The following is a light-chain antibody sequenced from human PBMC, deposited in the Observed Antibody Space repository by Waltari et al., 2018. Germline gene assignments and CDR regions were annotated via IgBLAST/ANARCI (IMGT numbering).Light chain of an antibody. CDR2: DVT. Sequence: QSALTQPASVSGSLGQSITIPCTGTKSDVGAYNYVSWYQQHPGKAPQLLIYDVTERPSGVSNRFSGSKSGNTASLTISGLQTEDEADYYCSSYTTLKTVLFGGGTKLTVL. CDR1: KSDVGAYNY. CDR3: SSYTTLKTVL. J-gene: IGLJ3*02. V-gene: IGLV2-14*03.